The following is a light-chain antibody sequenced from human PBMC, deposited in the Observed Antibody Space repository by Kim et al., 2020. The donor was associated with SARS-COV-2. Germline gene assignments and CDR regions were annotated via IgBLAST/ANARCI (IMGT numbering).Light chain of an antibody. CDR2: GKN. Sequence: LGQTVRFTCQGDSLRNYYASWYRQKPGQAPVLVIYGKNNRPSGIPDRFSGSSSGNTASLTITGAQAEDEADYYCNSRDSSGNHVVFGGGTQLTVL. CDR3: NSRDSSGNHVV. CDR1: SLRNYY. V-gene: IGLV3-19*01. J-gene: IGLJ3*02.